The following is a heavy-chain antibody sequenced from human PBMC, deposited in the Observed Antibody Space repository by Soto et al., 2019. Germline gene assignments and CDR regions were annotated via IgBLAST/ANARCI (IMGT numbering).Heavy chain of an antibody. J-gene: IGHJ4*02. CDR3: STTVITAPLFEY. Sequence: EVQLVESGGGLVQPGGSLRLSCEGSGFTFSGHYMDWVRQAPGKGLEWLGRIGNKPNGHTTAYAASVKGRFTISRDDSKNLVYLQMNSLKSEDTALYYCSTTVITAPLFEYWGQGTLVAVSS. CDR1: GFTFSGHY. CDR2: IGNKPNGHTT. V-gene: IGHV3-72*01. D-gene: IGHD2-21*02.